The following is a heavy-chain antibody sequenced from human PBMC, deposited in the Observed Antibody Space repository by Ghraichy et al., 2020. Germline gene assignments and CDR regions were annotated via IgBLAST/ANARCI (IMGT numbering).Heavy chain of an antibody. J-gene: IGHJ4*02. CDR3: ARGLWPAYFDY. CDR1: GGSISSYY. D-gene: IGHD3/OR15-3a*01. CDR2: IYYTGNS. Sequence: SQTLSLTCTVSGGSISSYYWSWIRQPPGKGLEWIAYIYYTGNSNYNTSLKSRVTISVDTSKAQFSLKLTSVTAADTAVYYCARGLWPAYFDYWGQGTLVTVSS. V-gene: IGHV4-59*03.